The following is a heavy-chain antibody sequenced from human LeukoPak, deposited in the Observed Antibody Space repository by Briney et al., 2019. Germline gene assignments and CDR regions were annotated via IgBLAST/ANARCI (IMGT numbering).Heavy chain of an antibody. J-gene: IGHJ1*01. CDR2: IRYDGSNK. V-gene: IGHV3-30*02. CDR3: ASRTHIVVGTDL. Sequence: PGGSLRLSCAASGFTFSSYGMHWVRQAPGKGLEWVAFIRYDGSNKYYADSVKGRFTISRDNAKNSLYLQMNSLRAEDTAVYYCASRTHIVVGTDLWGQGTLVTVSS. D-gene: IGHD2-21*01. CDR1: GFTFSSYG.